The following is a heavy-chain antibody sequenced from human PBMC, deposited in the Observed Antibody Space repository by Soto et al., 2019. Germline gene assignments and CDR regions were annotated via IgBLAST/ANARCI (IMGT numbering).Heavy chain of an antibody. CDR2: ISSNGGST. J-gene: IGHJ5*02. CDR3: VKAWWIQLWSPNWFDP. CDR1: GFTFSSYA. D-gene: IGHD5-18*01. Sequence: PGGSLRLSCSASGFTFSSYAMHWVRQAPGKGLEYVSAISSNGGSTYYADSVKGRFTISRDNSKNTLYLQMSSLRAEDTAVYYCVKAWWIQLWSPNWFDPWGQGTLVTVSS. V-gene: IGHV3-64D*06.